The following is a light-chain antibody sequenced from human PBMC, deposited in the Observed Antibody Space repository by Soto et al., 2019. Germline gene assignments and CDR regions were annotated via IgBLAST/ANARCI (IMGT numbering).Light chain of an antibody. CDR2: DSS. CDR1: QSASSSS. V-gene: IGKV3-20*01. J-gene: IGKJ1*01. CDR3: QQYGDSPQT. Sequence: EIVLAQSPCTLSLSPGDRATLSCRASQSASSSSLAWYQQRPGQAPRLLIYDSSNRATGIPDRFNGGGSGTDFTLTISRLEPEDFAVYFCQQYGDSPQTFGQGTKVDIK.